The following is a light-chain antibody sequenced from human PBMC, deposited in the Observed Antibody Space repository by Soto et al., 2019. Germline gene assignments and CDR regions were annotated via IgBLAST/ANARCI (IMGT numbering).Light chain of an antibody. V-gene: IGLV2-18*02. J-gene: IGLJ1*01. CDR1: NNDVGSYNR. CDR2: EVS. Sequence: QSALTQPPSVSGSPGQSVTISYTGTNNDVGSYNRVSWYQQPPGTAPKLMIYEVSNRPSGVPDRFSGSKSGNTASLTISGLQAEDEADYYCTSYTSSTTYVFGTGTKVTVL. CDR3: TSYTSSTTYV.